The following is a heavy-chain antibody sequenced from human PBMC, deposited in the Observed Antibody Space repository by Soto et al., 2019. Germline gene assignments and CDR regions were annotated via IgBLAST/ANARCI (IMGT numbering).Heavy chain of an antibody. J-gene: IGHJ4*02. Sequence: QVQLQESGPGLVKPSQTLSLTCTVSGDSINSNGFYWSWIRQHPEKGLEWIGYIYYNGNTLYNPSLGNRVTISVDTSKIHFSLHLTSVTAADTAVYYCARGLYSLSYSFDYWGQGTLVTVSS. CDR3: ARGLYSLSYSFDY. CDR2: IYYNGNT. V-gene: IGHV4-31*03. CDR1: GDSINSNGFY. D-gene: IGHD2-2*02.